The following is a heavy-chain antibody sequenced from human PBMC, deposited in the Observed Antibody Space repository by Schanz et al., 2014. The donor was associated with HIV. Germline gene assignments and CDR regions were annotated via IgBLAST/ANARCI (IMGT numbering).Heavy chain of an antibody. CDR3: ARGDFGGNSVDY. D-gene: IGHD2-21*02. CDR2: VRHIGGT. V-gene: IGHV4-34*02. CDR1: GGSFRGYY. J-gene: IGHJ4*01. Sequence: QVQLQQWGAGLLKPSETLSLTCAVYGGSFRGYYWTWIRQFPGLGLEWIGGVRHIGGTNYNPSLKGRVTMSMDTSKNQFSLKLTSVTAADTAVYFCARGDFGGNSVDYWGHGNLVTVSA.